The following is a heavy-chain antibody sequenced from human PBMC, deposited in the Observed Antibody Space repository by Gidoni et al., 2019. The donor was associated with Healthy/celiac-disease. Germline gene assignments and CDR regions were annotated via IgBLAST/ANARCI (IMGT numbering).Heavy chain of an antibody. CDR1: GGPTSSGGYF. D-gene: IGHD2-2*01. CDR3: ARALLGGYCSSTSCPRPYRDYYYYGMDV. J-gene: IGHJ6*02. V-gene: IGHV4-31*03. CDR2: IYYSGST. Sequence: QVQLQESGPGLVKPSQTLSLTCTVPGGPTSSGGYFWSWIPQHPGKGLEWIGYIYYSGSTYYNPSLKSRVTISVDTSKNQFSLKLSSVTAADTAVYYCARALLGGYCSSTSCPRPYRDYYYYGMDVWGQGTTVTVSS.